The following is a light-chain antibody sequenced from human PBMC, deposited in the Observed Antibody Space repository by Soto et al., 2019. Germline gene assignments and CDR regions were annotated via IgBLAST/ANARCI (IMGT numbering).Light chain of an antibody. J-gene: IGKJ5*01. Sequence: EVVLTQSPATLSLSPGKRATLSCRASQSVRTSLAWYQHKPGQAPRLFIYDASLRANGVPARFGGSGSGTDFTLTINSLEPEDFAVYYCQLRNVWPPITFGQGTRLEIK. CDR2: DAS. V-gene: IGKV3-11*01. CDR1: QSVRTS. CDR3: QLRNVWPPIT.